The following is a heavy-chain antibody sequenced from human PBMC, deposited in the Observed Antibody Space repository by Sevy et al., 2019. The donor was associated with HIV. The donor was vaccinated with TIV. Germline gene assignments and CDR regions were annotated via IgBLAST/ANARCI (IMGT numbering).Heavy chain of an antibody. CDR2: INHSGST. J-gene: IGHJ6*03. Sequence: SETVSLTCAVYGGSFSGYYWSWIRQPPGKGLEWIGEINHSGSTNYNPSLKSRVTISVDTSKNQFSLKLSSVTAADTAVYYCARQGTDWGYTYYYYYMDVWGKGTTVTVSS. CDR1: GGSFSGYY. D-gene: IGHD7-27*01. V-gene: IGHV4-34*01. CDR3: ARQGTDWGYTYYYYYMDV.